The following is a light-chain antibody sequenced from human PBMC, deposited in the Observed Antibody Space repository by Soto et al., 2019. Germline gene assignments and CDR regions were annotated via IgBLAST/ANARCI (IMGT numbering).Light chain of an antibody. CDR3: QQYNDWPWT. V-gene: IGKV3-15*01. Sequence: EIVMTQSPATLCVSPGVRATLSCRASQSIRGSLAWYQQKPGQAPRLLIDGASTRATGFPARFSGSGSGTDFTLTISSLQSEDFAVYYCQQYNDWPWTFGQGTKVDIK. CDR2: GAS. J-gene: IGKJ1*01. CDR1: QSIRGS.